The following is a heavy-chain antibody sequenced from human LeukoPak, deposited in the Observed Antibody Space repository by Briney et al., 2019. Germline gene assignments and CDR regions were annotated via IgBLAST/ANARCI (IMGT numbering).Heavy chain of an antibody. CDR3: AKTTVTTFYAFDI. D-gene: IGHD4-17*01. J-gene: IGHJ3*02. V-gene: IGHV4-59*01. Sequence: KPSETLSLTCTVSGGSISSYYWSWIRQPPGKGLEWIGYIYYSGSTNYNPSLKSRVTMSADTSKNQLSLKLTSVTAADTAVYYCAKTTVTTFYAFDIWGQGTVVTVSS. CDR1: GGSISSYY. CDR2: IYYSGST.